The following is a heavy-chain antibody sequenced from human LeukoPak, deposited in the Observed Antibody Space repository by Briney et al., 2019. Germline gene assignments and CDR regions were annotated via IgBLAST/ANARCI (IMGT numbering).Heavy chain of an antibody. Sequence: ASVKVSCKASGYTFTGYYTHWVRQAPGQGLEWMGWINPNSGGTNYAQKFQGRVTMTRDTSISTAYMELSRLRSDDTAVYYCARGYYDSSGYWVESAFDIWGQGTMVTVSS. D-gene: IGHD3-22*01. CDR2: INPNSGGT. CDR1: GYTFTGYY. CDR3: ARGYYDSSGYWVESAFDI. V-gene: IGHV1-2*02. J-gene: IGHJ3*02.